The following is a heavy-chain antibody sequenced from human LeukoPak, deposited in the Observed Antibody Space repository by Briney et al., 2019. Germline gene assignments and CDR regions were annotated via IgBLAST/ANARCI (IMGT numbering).Heavy chain of an antibody. CDR3: ARDWLGAPSYYYYMDV. V-gene: IGHV1-2*06. J-gene: IGHJ6*03. Sequence: GASVKVSCKTSGYTFTDYFIHWVRQAPGQGLEWMGRVNSNSAVAESEEKFQGRVTMTRDTSISTAYMELSRLRSDDTAVYYCARDWLGAPSYYYYMDVWGKGTTVTVSS. CDR1: GYTFTDYF. CDR2: VNSNSAVA. D-gene: IGHD3-3*01.